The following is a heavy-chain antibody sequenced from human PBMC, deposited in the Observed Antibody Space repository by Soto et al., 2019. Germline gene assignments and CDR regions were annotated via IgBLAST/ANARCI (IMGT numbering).Heavy chain of an antibody. Sequence: QVHLVQSGAAVKKPGASVKVSCKASGYTFENYYVHWVRQAPGQGLEWLAMIDPTGGRTTCAQKFQVRVTVTRDTSTSTVYMELSSLRSNDTALYYCARELQFPHQETGMDVWGQGTTVTVSS. V-gene: IGHV1-46*02. CDR1: GYTFENYY. J-gene: IGHJ6*02. CDR2: IDPTGGRT. CDR3: ARELQFPHQETGMDV.